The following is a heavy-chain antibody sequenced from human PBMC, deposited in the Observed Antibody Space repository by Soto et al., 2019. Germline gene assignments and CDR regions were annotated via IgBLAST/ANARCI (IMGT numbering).Heavy chain of an antibody. CDR1: GGSISPYY. D-gene: IGHD3-22*01. V-gene: IGHV4-59*01. J-gene: IGHJ6*02. CDR3: ARDWHYYDRSGYPRVYGTDG. CDR2: IYYSGNT. Sequence: PSETLSLTCTVSGGSISPYYWSWIRQPPGKGLEWIGYIYYSGNTEYNPSLKSRVTISVDTSKNQFSLKPSSVTAADTAVYYCARDWHYYDRSGYPRVYGTDGWGQGTTVTVSS.